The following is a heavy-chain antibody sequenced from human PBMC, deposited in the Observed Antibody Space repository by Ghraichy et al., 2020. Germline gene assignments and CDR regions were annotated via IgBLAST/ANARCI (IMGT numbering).Heavy chain of an antibody. J-gene: IGHJ6*02. CDR1: SGSIENNY. Sequence: SQTLSLTCSVSSGSIENNYWTWIRQPAGKGLEWIGRIYGTGHINYNPSLASRITISVDTSKRQFSLEMRSVTAADSAVYYCARVGCNSFNCQIRGWDVWGPGITVTVSS. CDR3: ARVGCNSFNCQIRGWDV. V-gene: IGHV4-4*07. CDR2: IYGTGHI. D-gene: IGHD2/OR15-2a*01.